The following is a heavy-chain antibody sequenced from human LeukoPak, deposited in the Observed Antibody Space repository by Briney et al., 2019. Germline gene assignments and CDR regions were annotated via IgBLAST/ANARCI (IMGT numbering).Heavy chain of an antibody. D-gene: IGHD2-15*01. CDR1: GYTFTSYD. CDR2: MNPNSGNT. CDR3: ARVEFGDQVVA. J-gene: IGHJ4*02. V-gene: IGHV1-8*03. Sequence: GASVKVSCKASGYTFTSYDINWVRQATGQGLERMGWMNPNSGNTGYAQKFQGRVTITRNTSISTAYMELSSLRSEDTAVYYCARVEFGDQVVAWGQGTLVTVSS.